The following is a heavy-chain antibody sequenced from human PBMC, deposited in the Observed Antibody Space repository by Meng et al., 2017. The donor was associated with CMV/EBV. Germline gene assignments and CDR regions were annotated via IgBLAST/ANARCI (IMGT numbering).Heavy chain of an antibody. CDR3: ARAPKLGYCSSTSCYRLGGDAFDI. J-gene: IGHJ3*02. D-gene: IGHD2-2*03. Sequence: WGWIRQPPGKGLEWIGSIYYRGSTYYNPSLKSRVTISVDTSKNQFSLKLSSVTAADTAVYYCARAPKLGYCSSTSCYRLGGDAFDIWGQGTMVTVSS. CDR2: IYYRGST. V-gene: IGHV4-39*07.